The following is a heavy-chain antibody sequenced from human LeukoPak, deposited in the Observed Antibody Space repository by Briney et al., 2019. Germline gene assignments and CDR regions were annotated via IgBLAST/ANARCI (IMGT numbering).Heavy chain of an antibody. V-gene: IGHV4-34*01. CDR1: GFTFSDYY. Sequence: LRLSCAASGFTFSDYYMSWIRQPPGKGLEWIGEINHSGSTDYNPSLKSRVTISVDTSKNQFSLKLSSVTAADTAVYYCARGPNSGYLGYWGQGTLVTVSS. D-gene: IGHD3-22*01. J-gene: IGHJ4*02. CDR2: INHSGST. CDR3: ARGPNSGYLGY.